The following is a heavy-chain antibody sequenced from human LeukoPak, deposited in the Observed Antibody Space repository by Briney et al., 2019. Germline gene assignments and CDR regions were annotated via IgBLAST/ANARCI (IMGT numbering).Heavy chain of an antibody. CDR2: IIPIFGTA. V-gene: IGHV1-69*06. Sequence: SVKVSCKASGGTFSSYAISWVRQAPGQGLELMGGIIPIFGTASYAQKFQGRVTITADKSTSTAYMELSSLRSEDTAVYYCARDQRTYNWNDSYYYYYYGMDVWGKGTTVTVSS. CDR1: GGTFSSYA. J-gene: IGHJ6*04. CDR3: ARDQRTYNWNDSYYYYYYGMDV. D-gene: IGHD1-1*01.